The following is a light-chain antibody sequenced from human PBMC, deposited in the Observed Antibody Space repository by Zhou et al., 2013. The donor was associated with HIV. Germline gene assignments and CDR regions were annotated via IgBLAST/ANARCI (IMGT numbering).Light chain of an antibody. CDR3: QQSESSPYT. CDR1: QNILTY. Sequence: DIQMTQSPSSLSASVGDRVTITCRASQNILTYLNWYQQKPGEPPKLLIYAASSLQSGVPSRFRGRGSGTDFSLAIDTLQPEDFATYYCQQSESSPYTFGQGT. J-gene: IGKJ2*01. V-gene: IGKV1-39*01. CDR2: AAS.